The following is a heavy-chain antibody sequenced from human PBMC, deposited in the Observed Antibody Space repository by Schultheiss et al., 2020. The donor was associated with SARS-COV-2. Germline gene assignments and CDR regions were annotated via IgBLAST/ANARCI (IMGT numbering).Heavy chain of an antibody. CDR1: GGSISSYY. Sequence: SETLSLTCTVSGGSISSYYWSWIRQPAGKGLEWIGRIYTSGSTNYNPSLKSRVTMSVDTSKNQFSLKLSSVTAADTAVYYCARDSDYNRGNYYYYYYMDVWGKGTRVTVSS. J-gene: IGHJ6*03. CDR3: ARDSDYNRGNYYYYYYMDV. D-gene: IGHD4-11*01. CDR2: IYTSGST. V-gene: IGHV4-4*07.